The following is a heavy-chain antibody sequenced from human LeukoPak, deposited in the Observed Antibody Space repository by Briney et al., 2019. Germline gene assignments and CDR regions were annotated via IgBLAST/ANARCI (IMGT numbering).Heavy chain of an antibody. V-gene: IGHV1-18*01. J-gene: IGHJ5*02. CDR3: AREDDFDWLLSLTS. D-gene: IGHD3-9*01. CDR1: GYTFTSYG. CDR2: ISAYNGNT. Sequence: GASVKVSCKASGYTFTSYGISWVRQAPGQGLEWMGWISAYNGNTNYAQKLQGRVTMTTDTPTSTAYMELRSLRSDDTVVYYCAREDDFDWLLSLTSWGQGTLVTVSS.